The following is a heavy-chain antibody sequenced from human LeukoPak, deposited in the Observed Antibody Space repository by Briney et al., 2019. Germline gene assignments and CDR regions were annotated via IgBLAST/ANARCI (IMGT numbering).Heavy chain of an antibody. CDR2: TYYRSKWYN. D-gene: IGHD6-19*01. Sequence: SQTLSLTCAISGDSVSSNSAAWNWIRQSASRGLEWLGRTYYRSKWYNDYAVSVKSRITINPDTSKNQFSLQLNSVTPEDTAVYYCARGYLAPQYSSGWYRGVWFDPWGQGTLVTVSS. J-gene: IGHJ5*02. V-gene: IGHV6-1*01. CDR1: GDSVSSNSAA. CDR3: ARGYLAPQYSSGWYRGVWFDP.